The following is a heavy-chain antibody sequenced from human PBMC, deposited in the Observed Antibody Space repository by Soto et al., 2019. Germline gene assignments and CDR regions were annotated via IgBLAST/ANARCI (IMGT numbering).Heavy chain of an antibody. Sequence: GSLRLSRGASGFNFSDAWMGWVRQASGKGLDWGGRIKSKSDGGTTEYAAPVRGRFTISRDDSKNTLYLQMNSLKTEDTAVYYCTTDLWRIAVVVGSTGYFNPWGQGTPVTVSS. CDR2: IKSKSDGGTT. CDR3: TTDLWRIAVVVGSTGYFNP. J-gene: IGHJ5*02. D-gene: IGHD2-15*01. CDR1: GFNFSDAW. V-gene: IGHV3-15*01.